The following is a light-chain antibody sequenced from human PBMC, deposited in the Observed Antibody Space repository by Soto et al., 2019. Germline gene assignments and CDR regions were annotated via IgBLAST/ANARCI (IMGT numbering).Light chain of an antibody. J-gene: IGLJ2*01. CDR3: SSYTSSSTVV. Sequence: QSALTQPASVSGSPGQSITISCPGTSSDVGGYNYVSWYQQHPGKAPKLMIYEVSNRPSGVSNRFSGSKSGNTASLPISGLQAEDEADYYCSSYTSSSTVVFGGGTQLTVL. CDR1: SSDVGGYNY. V-gene: IGLV2-14*01. CDR2: EVS.